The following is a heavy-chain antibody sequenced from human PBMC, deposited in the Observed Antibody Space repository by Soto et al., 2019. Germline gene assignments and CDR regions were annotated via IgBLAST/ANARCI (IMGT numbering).Heavy chain of an antibody. V-gene: IGHV3-33*01. CDR1: GFTFSSYG. J-gene: IGHJ6*03. CDR2: IWYDGSNK. D-gene: IGHD2-21*02. Sequence: PGGSLRLSCAASGFTFSSYGMHWVRQAPGKGLEWVAVIWYDGSNKYYADSVKGRFTISRDNSKNTLYLQMNSLRAEGTAVYYCAGGDSRYYYYMDVWGKGTTVTVSS. CDR3: AGGDSRYYYYMDV.